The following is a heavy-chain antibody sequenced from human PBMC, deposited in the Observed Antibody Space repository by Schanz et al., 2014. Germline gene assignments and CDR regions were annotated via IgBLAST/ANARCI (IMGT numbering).Heavy chain of an antibody. Sequence: QVQLQESGPGLVKPSETLSLTCTVSGGSISSYYWSWIRQPPGKGLEWIGFIYYRGNTNYNPSLPSRVTIYGDTSKNQFSLKLTSVTAADTAVYYCARRIWDGDYYYFDYWGQGTLVTVS. CDR2: IYYRGNT. J-gene: IGHJ4*02. V-gene: IGHV4-59*08. CDR1: GGSISSYY. D-gene: IGHD4-17*01. CDR3: ARRIWDGDYYYFDY.